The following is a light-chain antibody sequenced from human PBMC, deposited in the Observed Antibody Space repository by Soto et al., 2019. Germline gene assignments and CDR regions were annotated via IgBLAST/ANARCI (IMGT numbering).Light chain of an antibody. CDR2: EVS. J-gene: IGLJ2*01. Sequence: QSALTQPHSASGSPGQSVTISCTGTSSDVGRYNYVSWYQQHPGQAPKLIIYEVSKRPSGVPDRFSGSKSGNTASMTVSGLQAEDEADYYCSSYAGSRNLLFGGRTQRTVL. CDR3: SSYAGSRNLL. CDR1: SSDVGRYNY. V-gene: IGLV2-8*01.